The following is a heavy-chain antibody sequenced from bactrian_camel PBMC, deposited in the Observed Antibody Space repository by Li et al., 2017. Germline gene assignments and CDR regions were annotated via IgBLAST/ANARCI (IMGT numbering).Heavy chain of an antibody. Sequence: HVQLVESGGGSVQVGGSLSLSCTASGFTLNEGDMGWYRQGPESKCELVSTMSRDGTINYADSVKGRFSLSLENDKDTINLHMNSLKTEDTAVYYCVTGGRLATKATMSALFSNWGQGTQVTVS. J-gene: IGHJ4*01. CDR1: GFTLNEGD. V-gene: IGHV3S53*01. D-gene: IGHD4*01. CDR3: VTGGRLATKATMSALFSN. CDR2: MSRDGTI.